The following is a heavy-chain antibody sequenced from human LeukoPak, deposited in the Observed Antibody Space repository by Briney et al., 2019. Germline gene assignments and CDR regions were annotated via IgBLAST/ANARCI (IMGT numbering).Heavy chain of an antibody. D-gene: IGHD3-10*01. J-gene: IGHJ5*02. V-gene: IGHV1-2*02. CDR3: ARARVRGVIMRSGTPYNWFDP. CDR2: INPNSGGT. Sequence: ASVKVSCKASGYTFTGYYMHWVRQAPGQGLEWMGWINPNSGGTNYAQKFQGRVTMTRDTSISKAYMELSRLRSDDTAVYYCARARVRGVIMRSGTPYNWFDPWGQGTLVTVSS. CDR1: GYTFTGYY.